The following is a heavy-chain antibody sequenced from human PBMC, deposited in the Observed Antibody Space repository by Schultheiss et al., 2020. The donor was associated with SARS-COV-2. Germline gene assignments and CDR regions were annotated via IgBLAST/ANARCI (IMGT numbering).Heavy chain of an antibody. V-gene: IGHV4-59*01. D-gene: IGHD1-7*01. J-gene: IGHJ1*01. CDR2: IYYSGST. Sequence: SETLSLTCTVSGGSISSYYWSWIRQPPGKGLEWIGYIYYSGSTNYNPSLKSRVTISVVTSKNQFSLKLSSVTAADTAVYYCANDPPPSPSITGTTSWGQGALVTVSS. CDR3: ANDPPPSPSITGTTS. CDR1: GGSISSYY.